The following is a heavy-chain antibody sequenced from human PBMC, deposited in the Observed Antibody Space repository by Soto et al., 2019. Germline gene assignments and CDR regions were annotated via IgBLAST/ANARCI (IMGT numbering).Heavy chain of an antibody. CDR2: IKSKTDGGTT. D-gene: IGHD3-22*01. V-gene: IGHV3-15*07. Sequence: GGSLRLSCAASGFTFSNAWMNWVRQAPGKGLEWVGRIKSKTDGGTTDYAAPVKGRFTISRGDSKNTLYLQMNSLKTEDTAVYYCTTDPESSYYYDSSHGTNAFDIWGQGTMVTVSS. J-gene: IGHJ3*02. CDR1: GFTFSNAW. CDR3: TTDPESSYYYDSSHGTNAFDI.